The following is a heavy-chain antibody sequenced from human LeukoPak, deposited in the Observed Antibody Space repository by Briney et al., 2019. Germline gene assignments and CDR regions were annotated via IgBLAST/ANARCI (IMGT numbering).Heavy chain of an antibody. CDR1: GGSISSSSYY. Sequence: SETLSLTCTVSGGSISSSSYYWGWIRQPPGKGLERIGSIYYSGSTYYNPSLKSRVTISVDTSKNQFSLKLSSVTAADTAVYYCARQNSRYVNWFDPWGQGTLVTVSS. CDR3: ARQNSRYVNWFDP. J-gene: IGHJ5*02. D-gene: IGHD5-12*01. V-gene: IGHV4-39*01. CDR2: IYYSGST.